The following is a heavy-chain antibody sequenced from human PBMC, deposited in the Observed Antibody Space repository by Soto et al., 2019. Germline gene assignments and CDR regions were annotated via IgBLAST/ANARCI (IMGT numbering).Heavy chain of an antibody. D-gene: IGHD6-19*01. CDR3: ARDTLRLWLVPGSDAFDI. J-gene: IGHJ3*02. V-gene: IGHV1-18*01. Sequence: ASVKVSCKASGYTFTSYGISWVRQAPGQGLEWMGWISAYNGNTNYAQKLQGRVTMTTDTSTSTAYMELRSLRSDDTAVYYCARDTLRLWLVPGSDAFDIWGQGTMVTVSS. CDR2: ISAYNGNT. CDR1: GYTFTSYG.